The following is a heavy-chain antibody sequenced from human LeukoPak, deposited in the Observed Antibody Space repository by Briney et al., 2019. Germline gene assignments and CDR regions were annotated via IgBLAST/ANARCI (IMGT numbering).Heavy chain of an antibody. CDR2: ISWNSGSI. CDR1: GFTFDDYA. D-gene: IGHD3-3*01. CDR3: AKDRHPRTYYDFWSGYYTGGHGMDV. J-gene: IGHJ6*02. V-gene: IGHV3-9*01. Sequence: GGSLRLSCAASGFTFDDYAMHWVRQAPGKGLEWVSGISWNSGSIGYADSVKGRFTISRDNAKNSLDLQMNSLRAEDTAMYYCAKDRHPRTYYDFWSGYYTGGHGMDVWGQGTTVTVSS.